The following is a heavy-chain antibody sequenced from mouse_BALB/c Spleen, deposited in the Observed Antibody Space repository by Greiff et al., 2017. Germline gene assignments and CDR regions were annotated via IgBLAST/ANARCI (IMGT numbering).Heavy chain of an antibody. CDR3: ARALYVYYAMDY. CDR1: GFTFSSYA. CDR2: ISSGGST. V-gene: IGHV5-6-5*01. Sequence: EVQGVESGGGLVKPGGSLKLSCAASGFTFSSYAMSWVRQTPEKRLEWVASISSGGSTYYPDSVKGRFTISRDNARNILYLQMSSLRSEDTAMYYCARALYVYYAMDYWGKGTSVSVSS. J-gene: IGHJ4*01. D-gene: IGHD2-3*01.